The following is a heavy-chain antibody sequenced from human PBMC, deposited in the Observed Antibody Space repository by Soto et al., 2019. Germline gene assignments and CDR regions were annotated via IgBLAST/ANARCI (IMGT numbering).Heavy chain of an antibody. CDR1: GFTFSSHA. D-gene: IGHD2-8*01. V-gene: IGHV3-23*01. Sequence: GRSIRLYCAASGFTFSSHAMVLLRKDTGTGPEWVAFVDGSGGDTSYAASVKGRFTVSRDNSDNSLFLHMNSLRAEDTGRYFCAKEIFAAAYAATSAFDLWGQGTLVTVSS. J-gene: IGHJ4*02. CDR2: VDGSGGDT. CDR3: AKEIFAAAYAATSAFDL.